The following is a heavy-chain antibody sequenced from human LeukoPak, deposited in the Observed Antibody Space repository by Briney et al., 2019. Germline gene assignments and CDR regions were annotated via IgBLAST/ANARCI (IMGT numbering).Heavy chain of an antibody. CDR2: IKQDGSEK. Sequence: GGALRLFCAASGFTFSSYWMSCVRQAPAKGLEWVANIKQDGSEKYYVDSVKGRFTIPGDNAKNSLYLQMNSLRAEDTAVYYCARDQQWLALYYFDYWGQGTLVTVSS. D-gene: IGHD6-19*01. J-gene: IGHJ4*02. V-gene: IGHV3-7*04. CDR3: ARDQQWLALYYFDY. CDR1: GFTFSSYW.